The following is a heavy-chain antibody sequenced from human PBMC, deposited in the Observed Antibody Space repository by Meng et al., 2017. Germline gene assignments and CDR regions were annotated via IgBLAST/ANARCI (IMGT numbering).Heavy chain of an antibody. Sequence: LRLSCAASGFTFDDYAMHWVRQAPGKGLEWVSGISWNSGSIDYADSVKGRFTISRDNAKNSLYLQMNSLRADDTGLYYCAKAFCSGSGCSGDDYWGQRTLVTVSS. CDR1: GFTFDDYA. J-gene: IGHJ4*02. V-gene: IGHV3-9*01. CDR3: AKAFCSGSGCSGDDY. D-gene: IGHD2-2*01. CDR2: ISWNSGSI.